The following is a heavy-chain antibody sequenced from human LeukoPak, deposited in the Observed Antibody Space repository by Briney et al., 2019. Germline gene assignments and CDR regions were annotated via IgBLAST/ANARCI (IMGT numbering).Heavy chain of an antibody. CDR1: GYTFTSYG. CDR3: AREMYDILTGYYFY. V-gene: IGHV1-18*01. CDR2: ISAYNGNT. J-gene: IGHJ4*02. D-gene: IGHD3-9*01. Sequence: GASVKVSCKASGYTFTSYGISWVRQAPGQGLEWMGWISAYNGNTNYAQKLQGRVTMTTDTSTSTAYMELRSLRSDDTAVYYCAREMYDILTGYYFYWGQGTLVTVSS.